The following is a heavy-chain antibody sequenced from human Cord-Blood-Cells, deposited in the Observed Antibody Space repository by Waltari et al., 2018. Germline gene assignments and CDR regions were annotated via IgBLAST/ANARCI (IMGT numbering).Heavy chain of an antibody. D-gene: IGHD3-3*01. CDR1: GYSISSGYY. J-gene: IGHJ4*02. V-gene: IGHV4-38-2*02. Sequence: QVQLQESGPGLVKPSETLSLTCTVSGYSISSGYYWGWIRQPPGKGLEWIGSSYHSGITYYNPSLKSRVTISVDTSKNQFSLKLSSVTAADTAVYYCAESITIFGVGGYYFDYWGQGTLVTVSS. CDR2: SYHSGIT. CDR3: AESITIFGVGGYYFDY.